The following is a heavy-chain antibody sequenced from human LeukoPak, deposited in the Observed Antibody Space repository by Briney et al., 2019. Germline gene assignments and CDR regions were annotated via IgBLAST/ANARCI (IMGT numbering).Heavy chain of an antibody. Sequence: SLXLSXXXXGVTFXDYYMSWIRQAPGKGLEWGSYISSSGSTIYYADSVKGRFTISRDNAKNSLYLQMNSLRAEDTAVYYCARGDYGDYHHYFDYWGQGTLVTVSS. CDR1: GVTFXDYY. V-gene: IGHV3-11*01. J-gene: IGHJ4*02. CDR2: ISSSGSTI. CDR3: ARGDYGDYHHYFDY. D-gene: IGHD4-17*01.